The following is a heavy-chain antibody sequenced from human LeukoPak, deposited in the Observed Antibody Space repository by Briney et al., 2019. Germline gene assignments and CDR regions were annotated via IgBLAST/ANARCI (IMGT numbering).Heavy chain of an antibody. D-gene: IGHD2-8*01. J-gene: IGHJ4*02. CDR1: GFTFDDYG. V-gene: IGHV3-20*04. CDR3: ARRANEYCTNGVCYPPFDY. Sequence: GGSLRLSCASSGFTFDDYGMSWVRRAPGKGLEWVSDINWNGGSIGYADSVKGRFTISRDNAKNSLYLQMNSLRAEDAALYYCARRANEYCTNGVCYPPFDYWGQGTLVTVSS. CDR2: INWNGGSI.